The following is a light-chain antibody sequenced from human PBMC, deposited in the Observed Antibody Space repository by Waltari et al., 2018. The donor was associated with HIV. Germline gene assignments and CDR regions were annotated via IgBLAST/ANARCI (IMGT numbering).Light chain of an antibody. CDR2: GRN. J-gene: IGLJ3*02. CDR3: NSRDSSGNLWV. Sequence: SSELTQDPAVSVALGQTIWITCQGDSLRNYYASWYQQKPGQAPLLVLYGRNDRPSGIPDRISGSKSGNTSSLTISGVQAEYEADYYCNSRDSSGNLWVFGGGTKLTVL. V-gene: IGLV3-19*01. CDR1: SLRNYY.